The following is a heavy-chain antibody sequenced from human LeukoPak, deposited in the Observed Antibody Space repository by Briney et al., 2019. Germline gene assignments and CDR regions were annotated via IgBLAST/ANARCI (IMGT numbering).Heavy chain of an antibody. J-gene: IGHJ5*02. V-gene: IGHV4-39*01. Sequence: MPSETLSLTCTVSGGSISSSSYYWGWIRQPPGKGLEWIGSIYYSGSTYYNPSLKSRVTISVDTSKNQFSLKLSSVTAADTAVYYCARHRAYYYGSGSKEGDNWFDPWGQGTLVTVSS. CDR1: GGSISSSSYY. CDR3: ARHRAYYYGSGSKEGDNWFDP. D-gene: IGHD3-10*01. CDR2: IYYSGST.